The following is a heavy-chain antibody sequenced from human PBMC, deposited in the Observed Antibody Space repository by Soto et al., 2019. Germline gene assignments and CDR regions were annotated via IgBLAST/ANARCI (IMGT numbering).Heavy chain of an antibody. Sequence: PGESLKISCKGSGYSFTSYWSGWVRQMPGKGLEWMGIIYPGDSDTRYSPSFQGQVTISADKSISTAYLQWSSLKASDTAMYYCASNGFLEWPEWYYWGQGTLVTVSS. D-gene: IGHD3-3*01. CDR2: IYPGDSDT. J-gene: IGHJ4*02. V-gene: IGHV5-51*01. CDR3: ASNGFLEWPEWYY. CDR1: GYSFTSYW.